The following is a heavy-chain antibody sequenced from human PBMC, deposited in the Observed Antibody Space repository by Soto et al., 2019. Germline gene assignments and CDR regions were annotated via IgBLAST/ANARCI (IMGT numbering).Heavy chain of an antibody. Sequence: ASVKVSCKASGGTFSSYAISWVRQAPGQGLEWMGGIIPIFGTANYAQKFQGRVTITADESTSTAYMELSSLRSEDTAVYYCARDRGYSSGWYSDYWGQGTLVTSPQ. CDR2: IIPIFGTA. V-gene: IGHV1-69*13. CDR3: ARDRGYSSGWYSDY. CDR1: GGTFSSYA. D-gene: IGHD6-19*01. J-gene: IGHJ4*02.